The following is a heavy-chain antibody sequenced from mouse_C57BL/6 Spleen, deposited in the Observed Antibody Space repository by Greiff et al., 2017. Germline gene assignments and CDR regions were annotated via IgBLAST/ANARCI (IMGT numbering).Heavy chain of an antibody. CDR3: GVTTVVATDFAY. D-gene: IGHD1-1*01. J-gene: IGHJ3*01. Sequence: QVQLQQSGAELARPGASVKLSCKASGYTFTSYGISWVKQRTGQGLEWIGEIYPRSGNTYYNEKFKGKATLTADKSSRTAYMELRSLTSEDAAVYFCGVTTVVATDFAYWGQGTLVTVSA. CDR1: GYTFTSYG. CDR2: IYPRSGNT. V-gene: IGHV1-81*01.